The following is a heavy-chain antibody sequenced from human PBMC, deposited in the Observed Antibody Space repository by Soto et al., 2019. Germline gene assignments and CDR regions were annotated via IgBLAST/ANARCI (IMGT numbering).Heavy chain of an antibody. J-gene: IGHJ4*02. D-gene: IGHD3-10*01. CDR1: GGSFSGYY. V-gene: IGHV4-34*01. Sequence: QVQLQQWGAGLLKPSETLSLTCAVYGGSFSGYYWSWIRQPPGKGMEWIGEISHSGSTNYKPSLKRRVPTSVGPAKNQFSLKLSSVTAADTAVYFFASGTNVLLWFGPQKKRQPKYFFDYWGQGTLVNVSS. CDR2: ISHSGST. CDR3: ASGTNVLLWFGPQKKRQPKYFFDY.